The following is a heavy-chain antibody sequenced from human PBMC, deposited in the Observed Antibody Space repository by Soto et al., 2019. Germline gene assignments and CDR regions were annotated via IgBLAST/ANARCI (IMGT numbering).Heavy chain of an antibody. CDR2: ISGSGGST. CDR3: AKDLVSIFGVAPDY. J-gene: IGHJ4*02. D-gene: IGHD3-3*01. Sequence: EVQLLESGGGLVQPGGSLRLSCAASGFTFSSYAMSWVRQAPGKGLEWVSAISGSGGSTDYADSVKGRFTISRDNSKNTLYLQINSLRAEDTALYYCAKDLVSIFGVAPDYWGQGTLVTVSS. V-gene: IGHV3-23*01. CDR1: GFTFSSYA.